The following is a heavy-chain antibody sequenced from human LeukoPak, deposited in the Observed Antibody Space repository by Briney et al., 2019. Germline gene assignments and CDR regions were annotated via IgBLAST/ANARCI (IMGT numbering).Heavy chain of an antibody. J-gene: IGHJ5*02. D-gene: IGHD2-15*01. Sequence: ASVKVSCKASGGTFSSYAISWVRQAPGQGLEWMGGIIPIFGTANYAQKFQGRVTITADESTSTAYMELSSLRSEDTAVYYCARDRVCSGGSCYGWFDPWGQGTLVTVSS. CDR1: GGTFSSYA. CDR2: IIPIFGTA. V-gene: IGHV1-69*13. CDR3: ARDRVCSGGSCYGWFDP.